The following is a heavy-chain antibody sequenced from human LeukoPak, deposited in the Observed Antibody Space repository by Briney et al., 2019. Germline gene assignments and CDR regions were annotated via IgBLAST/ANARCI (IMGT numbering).Heavy chain of an antibody. V-gene: IGHV4-4*07. Sequence: SETLSLTCTVSGGSISSHYWSWIRQPAGKGLEWIGRIYTSGSTNYNPSLKSRVTMSVDTSKNQFSLKLSSVTAADTAVYYCARGSLLWFGELFMDYYYGMDVWGQGTTVTVSS. CDR2: IYTSGST. CDR3: ARGSLLWFGELFMDYYYGMDV. J-gene: IGHJ6*02. D-gene: IGHD3-10*01. CDR1: GGSISSHY.